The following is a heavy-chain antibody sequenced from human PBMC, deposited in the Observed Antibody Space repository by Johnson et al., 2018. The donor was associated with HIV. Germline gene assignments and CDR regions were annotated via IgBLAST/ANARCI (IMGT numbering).Heavy chain of an antibody. CDR3: ARAERSSSGVDAFEI. V-gene: IGHV3-30*02. CDR1: GFTFSSYG. D-gene: IGHD6-6*01. J-gene: IGHJ3*02. Sequence: QEQLVESGGGVVQPGGSLRLSCAASGFTFSSYGMHWVRQAPGKGLEWVAFIRYDGSKKYYAESVKGRFTISRDNSKNTLYLQMNSLRAEDTAFYFCARAERSSSGVDAFEIWGQGTMVTVSS. CDR2: IRYDGSKK.